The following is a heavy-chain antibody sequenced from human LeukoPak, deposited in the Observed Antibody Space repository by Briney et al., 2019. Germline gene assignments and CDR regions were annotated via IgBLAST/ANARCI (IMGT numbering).Heavy chain of an antibody. D-gene: IGHD6-6*01. Sequence: PGGSLRLSCAVSGWSFSSYWMSWVRHVPGKGLEWVSSINEVGSDTRYADSVRGRFTISRDNAKNSLYLQMNSLTVEDTATYYRAGEPRQLAYWGQGTLVTVSS. V-gene: IGHV3-7*03. CDR2: INEVGSDT. CDR1: GWSFSSYW. CDR3: AGEPRQLAY. J-gene: IGHJ4*02.